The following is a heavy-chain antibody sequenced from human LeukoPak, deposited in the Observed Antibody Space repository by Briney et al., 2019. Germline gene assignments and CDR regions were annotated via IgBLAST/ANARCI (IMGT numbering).Heavy chain of an antibody. Sequence: SETLSLTCTVSGGSIGSSSYYWGWIRQPPGKGLEWIGTIYYSGNTYYNPSLKSRVSISVDTSKNQFSLKLSSVTAADTAVYYCARQAVAGNGFDYWGQGTLVTVSS. CDR2: IYYSGNT. J-gene: IGHJ4*02. V-gene: IGHV4-39*01. D-gene: IGHD6-19*01. CDR1: GGSIGSSSYY. CDR3: ARQAVAGNGFDY.